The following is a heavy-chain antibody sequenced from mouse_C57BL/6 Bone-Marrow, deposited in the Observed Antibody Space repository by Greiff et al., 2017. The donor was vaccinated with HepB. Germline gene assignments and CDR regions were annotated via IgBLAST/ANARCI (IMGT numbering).Heavy chain of an antibody. J-gene: IGHJ1*03. CDR3: ARTLYESLYDYDWYFDV. D-gene: IGHD2-4*01. Sequence: QVQLQQSGPGLVQPSQSLSITCTVSGFSLTSYGVHWVRQSPGKGLEWLGVIWSGGSTDYNAAFISRLSISKDNSKSQVFFKMNSLQADDRAIYYCARTLYESLYDYDWYFDVWGTGTTVTVSS. CDR2: IWSGGST. CDR1: GFSLTSYG. V-gene: IGHV2-2*01.